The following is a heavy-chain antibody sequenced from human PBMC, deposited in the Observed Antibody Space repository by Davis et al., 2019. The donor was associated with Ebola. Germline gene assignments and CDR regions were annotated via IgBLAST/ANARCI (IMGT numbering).Heavy chain of an antibody. CDR2: IRSDGINR. CDR3: ATGITIFRVVPRDY. Sequence: GESLKISCAASGFTFSSYVIHWVRQAPGKGLEWVAFIRSDGINRYYADSVKGRFTISRDNSKNTVDLQMNRLRREDTAVYYCATGITIFRVVPRDYWGQGTLVTVSS. D-gene: IGHD3-3*01. J-gene: IGHJ4*02. CDR1: GFTFSSYV. V-gene: IGHV3-30*02.